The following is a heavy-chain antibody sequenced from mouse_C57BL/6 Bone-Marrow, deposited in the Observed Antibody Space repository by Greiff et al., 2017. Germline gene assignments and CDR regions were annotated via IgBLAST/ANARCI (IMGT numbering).Heavy chain of an antibody. CDR3: ARARVNDVAWFAY. CDR2: IIDGGSYT. J-gene: IGHJ3*01. D-gene: IGHD2-12*01. CDR1: GFIFSSYA. V-gene: IGHV5-4*01. Sequence: EVQGVESGGGLVKPGGSLNLSCAASGFIFSSYALSWVRQTPEKRLVWVSTIIDGGSYTYYPDNVKGRFTIYRDNAKNHLYLQMSHLKSEDTAMYYCARARVNDVAWFAYWGRGILGPGSA.